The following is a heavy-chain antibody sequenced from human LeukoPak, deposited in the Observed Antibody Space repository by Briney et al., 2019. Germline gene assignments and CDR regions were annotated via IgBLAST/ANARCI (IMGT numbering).Heavy chain of an antibody. CDR3: AELGITMIGGV. V-gene: IGHV3-48*04. CDR1: GFTSSSYA. Sequence: GGSLRLSCAASGFTSSSYAMSWVRQAPGKGLEWVSYISSSSSTIYYADSVKGRFTISRDNAKNSLYLQMNSLRAEDTAVYYCAELGITMIGGVWGKGTTVTISS. D-gene: IGHD3-10*02. CDR2: ISSSSSTI. J-gene: IGHJ6*04.